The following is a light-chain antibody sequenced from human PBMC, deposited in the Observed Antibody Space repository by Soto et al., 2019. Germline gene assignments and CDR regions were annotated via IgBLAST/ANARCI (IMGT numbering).Light chain of an antibody. V-gene: IGKV3-15*01. CDR2: GAS. Sequence: EIVMTQSPATLSVSPGERATLSCRASQSVSSNLAWYQQKPGQAPRLLIYGASTRATGITARFSGSGSGIEFTLTISSLQSEDFAVYYCQHRSNWPLTFGPGTRLEIK. CDR3: QHRSNWPLT. J-gene: IGKJ5*01. CDR1: QSVSSN.